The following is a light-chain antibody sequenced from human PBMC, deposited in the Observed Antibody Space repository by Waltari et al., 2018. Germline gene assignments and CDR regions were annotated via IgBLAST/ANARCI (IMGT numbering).Light chain of an antibody. J-gene: IGKJ3*01. CDR3: QQAYSFPFT. CDR1: QGINNW. Sequence: DIQMTQSPSSVSASVGDRVTITCRASQGINNWLAWYQQKPGRAPKLLIYSASTLQSGVPSRFSGSGSGTEFTLTISSLQSEDFAVYYCQQAYSFPFTFGPGTKVDI. CDR2: SAS. V-gene: IGKV1-12*01.